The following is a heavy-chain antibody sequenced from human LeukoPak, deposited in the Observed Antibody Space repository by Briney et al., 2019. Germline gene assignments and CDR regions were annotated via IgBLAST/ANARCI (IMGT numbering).Heavy chain of an antibody. CDR1: GYTFSSYG. D-gene: IGHD3-10*02. CDR3: ARDGPLFGESPLYYMDV. V-gene: IGHV1-18*01. Sequence: GASVKVSCKASGYTFSSYGISWVRQAPGQGLEWMGWISAYNGNTNYAQKFQGRVTMTTDTSTSTAYMELRSLRSDDTALYYCARDGPLFGESPLYYMDVWGKGTTVTVSS. J-gene: IGHJ6*03. CDR2: ISAYNGNT.